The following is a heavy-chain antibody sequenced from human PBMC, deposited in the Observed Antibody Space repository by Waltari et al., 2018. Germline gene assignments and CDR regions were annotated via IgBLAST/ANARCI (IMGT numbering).Heavy chain of an antibody. CDR1: GLPFSSYG. J-gene: IGHJ3*02. CDR2: IWYDGSNK. D-gene: IGHD2-8*02. V-gene: IGHV3-33*01. Sequence: QVQLVESGGGVVQPGRSLRLSCAASGLPFSSYGMHWVRQAPGKGLEWVAVIWYDGSNKYYADSVKGRFTISRDNSKNTLYLQMNSLRAEDTAVYYCASDYWDAFDIWGQGTMVTVSS. CDR3: ASDYWDAFDI.